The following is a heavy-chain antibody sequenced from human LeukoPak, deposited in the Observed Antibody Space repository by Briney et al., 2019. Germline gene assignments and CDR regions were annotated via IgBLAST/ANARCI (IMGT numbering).Heavy chain of an antibody. CDR3: AKKPATIWFPFDI. CDR1: GFSFSTYD. V-gene: IGHV3-23*01. J-gene: IGHJ4*02. D-gene: IGHD5-24*01. Sequence: GGSLRLSCVGSGFSFSTYDMGWVRQTPGKGLEWVAAISTTGGYTEDADSVKGRFTISRDNSQNTLFLQMHSLRAEDTAVYYCAKKPATIWFPFDIWGQGTLVSVSP. CDR2: ISTTGGYT.